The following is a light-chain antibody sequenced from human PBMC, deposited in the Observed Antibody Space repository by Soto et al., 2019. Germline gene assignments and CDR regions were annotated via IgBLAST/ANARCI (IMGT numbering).Light chain of an antibody. Sequence: DVQVTLSPFSLSASVADRVTITCRTSQSISSDLNWYQQKAGKAPKLLIYAASSLQSGVPARFSGSGSGTHSTLTISSLQPEDFATYYCQQIYSIPITFGQGTRLEIK. CDR1: QSISSD. CDR3: QQIYSIPIT. CDR2: AAS. J-gene: IGKJ5*01. V-gene: IGKV1-39*01.